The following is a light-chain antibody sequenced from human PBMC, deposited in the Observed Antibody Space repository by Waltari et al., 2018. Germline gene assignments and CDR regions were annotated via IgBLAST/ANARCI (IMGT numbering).Light chain of an antibody. V-gene: IGLV4-69*01. J-gene: IGLJ3*02. Sequence: QLVLTQSPSASASLGASVKLTCTLSSGHNSYAIAWHQQQPEKGPRYLMKLNSDGSHSKVDGSPDRFSGSSSGAERYLTISSLQSEDEADYYCQTWGTGIWVFGGGTKLTVL. CDR3: QTWGTGIWV. CDR2: LNSDGSH. CDR1: SGHNSYA.